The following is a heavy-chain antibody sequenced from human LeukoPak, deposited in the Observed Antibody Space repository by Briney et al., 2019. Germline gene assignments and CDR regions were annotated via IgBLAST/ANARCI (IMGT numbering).Heavy chain of an antibody. V-gene: IGHV1-2*06. D-gene: IGHD2-15*01. CDR1: GYTFTSYY. CDR3: ARELGYCSGGSCYSGRY. Sequence: ASVKVSCKASGYTFTSYYMHWVRQAPGQGLEWMGRINPNSGGTNYAQKFQGRVTMTRDTSISTAYMELSRLRSDDTAVYYCARELGYCSGGSCYSGRYWGQGTLVTVSS. J-gene: IGHJ4*02. CDR2: INPNSGGT.